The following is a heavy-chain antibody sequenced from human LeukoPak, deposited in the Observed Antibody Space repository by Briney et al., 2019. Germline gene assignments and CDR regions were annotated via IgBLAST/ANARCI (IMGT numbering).Heavy chain of an antibody. V-gene: IGHV3-48*01. CDR1: GFTFSSYA. CDR3: ARLRYYAVDV. Sequence: GGSLRLSCAASGFTFSSYAMSWVRQAPGKGLEWVSYISSGSSSRYYADSVKGRFTISRDNAKNSLYLQMNSLRAEDTAVYFCARLRYYAVDVWGQGTTVIVSS. J-gene: IGHJ6*02. CDR2: ISSGSSSR.